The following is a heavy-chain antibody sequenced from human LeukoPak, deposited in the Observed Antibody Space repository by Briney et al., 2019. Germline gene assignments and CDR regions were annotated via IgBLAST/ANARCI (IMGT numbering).Heavy chain of an antibody. J-gene: IGHJ6*02. CDR2: INHSGST. V-gene: IGHV4-34*01. CDR3: ATLVVPAATVYYGMDV. D-gene: IGHD2-2*01. Sequence: SETLSLTCAVYGGSFSGYYWSWIRQPPGKGLEWIGEINHSGSTIYNPSLKSRVTISVDTSKNQFSLKLSSVTAADTAVYYCATLVVPAATVYYGMDVWGQGTTVTVSS. CDR1: GGSFSGYY.